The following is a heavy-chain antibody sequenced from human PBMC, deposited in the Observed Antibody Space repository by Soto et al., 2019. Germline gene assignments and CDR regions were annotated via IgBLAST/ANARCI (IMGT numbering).Heavy chain of an antibody. CDR2: IVVGSGNT. D-gene: IGHD2-21*02. CDR1: GFTFTSSA. Sequence: SVKVSCKASGFTFTSSAVQWVRQARGQRLEWIGWIVVGSGNTNYAQKVQERVTITRDMSTSTAYMELSSLRSEDTAVYYCAADGCGGDCYYYYYGMDVWGQGTTVTVSS. CDR3: AADGCGGDCYYYYYGMDV. V-gene: IGHV1-58*01. J-gene: IGHJ6*02.